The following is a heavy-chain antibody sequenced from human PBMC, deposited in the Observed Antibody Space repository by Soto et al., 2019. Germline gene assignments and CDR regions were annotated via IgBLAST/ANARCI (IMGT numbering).Heavy chain of an antibody. D-gene: IGHD1-26*01. V-gene: IGHV1-46*01. CDR1: GYTFTSYY. CDR2: INPSGGST. J-gene: IGHJ6*01. Sequence: ASVKVSCKASGYTFTSYYMHWVRQAPGQGLEWMGIINPSGGSTSYAQKFQGRVTMTRDTSTSTVYMELSSLRSDDTAVYYCARWEGATVEYYNGMEVWGQGTIVNVSS. CDR3: ARWEGATVEYYNGMEV.